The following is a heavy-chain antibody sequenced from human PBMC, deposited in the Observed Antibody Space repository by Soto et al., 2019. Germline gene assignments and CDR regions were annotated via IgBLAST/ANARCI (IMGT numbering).Heavy chain of an antibody. CDR1: GGSISSYY. V-gene: IGHV4-4*07. Sequence: SETLSLTCTVSGGSISSYYWSWIRQPAGKGLEWIGRIYTSGSTNYNPSLKSRVTMSVDTSKNQFSLKLSSVTAADTAVYYCARDYYYDSEVDYYYGMDVWGQGTTVTVS. CDR3: ARDYYYDSEVDYYYGMDV. CDR2: IYTSGST. J-gene: IGHJ6*02. D-gene: IGHD3-22*01.